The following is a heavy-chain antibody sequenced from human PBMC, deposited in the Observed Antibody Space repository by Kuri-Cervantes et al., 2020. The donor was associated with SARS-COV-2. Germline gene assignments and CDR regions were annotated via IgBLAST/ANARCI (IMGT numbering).Heavy chain of an antibody. CDR1: GGYISSDY. V-gene: IGHV4-59*12. Sequence: ESLKISCTVSGGYISSDYWSWIRQPPGKGLEWIGFINYSGSSNYNPSLKSRVSISVDTSKNQFSLRLSSVTAADTAVYHCARLGSGWPGIDFWGQGTLVTVSS. CDR2: INYSGSS. D-gene: IGHD6-19*01. CDR3: ARLGSGWPGIDF. J-gene: IGHJ4*02.